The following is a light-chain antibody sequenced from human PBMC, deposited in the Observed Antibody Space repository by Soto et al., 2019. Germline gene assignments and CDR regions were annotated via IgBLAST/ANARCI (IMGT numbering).Light chain of an antibody. V-gene: IGKV3-15*01. Sequence: EFVLTQSPATLSLSPGERATLSCRASQSVSSYLAWYQQKPGQAPRLLIYGASTRATGIPARFSGSGSGTEFTLTISSLQSEDFAVYYCQQYNNWPPDTFGQGTKVDIK. CDR3: QQYNNWPPDT. CDR2: GAS. J-gene: IGKJ2*01. CDR1: QSVSSY.